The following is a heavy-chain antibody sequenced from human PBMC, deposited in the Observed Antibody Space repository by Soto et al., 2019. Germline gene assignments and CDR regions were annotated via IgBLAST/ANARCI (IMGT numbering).Heavy chain of an antibody. V-gene: IGHV1-2*02. CDR2: INPTSGDT. Sequence: ASVKVSCKASGYTFTGYYMLRVRRAPGEGLEWMGWINPTSGDTNYAQKFQGRVTMTRDTSISTGYMEVSRLRSDETAVYYCARDPAPTDCTGGHCYSRGFDYCGPG. CDR1: GYTFTGYY. D-gene: IGHD2-15*01. CDR3: ARDPAPTDCTGGHCYSRGFDY. J-gene: IGHJ4*02.